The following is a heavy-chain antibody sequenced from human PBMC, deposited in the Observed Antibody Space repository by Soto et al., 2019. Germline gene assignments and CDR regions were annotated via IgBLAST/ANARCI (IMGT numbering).Heavy chain of an antibody. Sequence: PSETLSLTCTVSGGSISSYYWSWIRQPPGKGLEWIGYIYYSGSTNYNPSLKSRVTISVDTSKNQSSLKLSSVTAADTAVYYCARARVSGYNYYYYGIDLWGQGTTVLVSS. CDR2: IYYSGST. V-gene: IGHV4-59*01. J-gene: IGHJ6*02. CDR1: GGSISSYY. CDR3: ARARVSGYNYYYYGIDL. D-gene: IGHD3-22*01.